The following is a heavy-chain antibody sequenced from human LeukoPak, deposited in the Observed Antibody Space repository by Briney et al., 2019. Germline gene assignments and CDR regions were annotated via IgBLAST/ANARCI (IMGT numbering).Heavy chain of an antibody. V-gene: IGHV1-2*02. CDR1: GYTFTCYY. D-gene: IGHD2-2*01. CDR3: ARANALYCSSTSCLFDY. Sequence: ASVKVSCKASGYTFTCYYMHWVRQAPGQGLEWMAWINPNSGGTYYAQNFHDRITMTRDTSISKAYMELSRLRSDDTAIYYCARANALYCSSTSCLFDYWGQGNPGHRLL. J-gene: IGHJ4*02. CDR2: INPNSGGT.